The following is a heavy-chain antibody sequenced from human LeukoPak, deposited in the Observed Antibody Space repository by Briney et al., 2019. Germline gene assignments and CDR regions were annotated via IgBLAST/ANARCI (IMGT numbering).Heavy chain of an antibody. J-gene: IGHJ4*02. CDR3: ARESPQTGIAAAGTSLFDY. CDR1: GGSISSGSYY. V-gene: IGHV4-61*02. Sequence: SQTPSLTCTVSGGSISSGSYYWSWIRQPAGKGLEWIGRIYTSGSTNYNPSLKSRVTISVDTSKNQFSLKLSSVTAADTAVYYCARESPQTGIAAAGTSLFDYWGQGTLVTVSS. CDR2: IYTSGST. D-gene: IGHD6-13*01.